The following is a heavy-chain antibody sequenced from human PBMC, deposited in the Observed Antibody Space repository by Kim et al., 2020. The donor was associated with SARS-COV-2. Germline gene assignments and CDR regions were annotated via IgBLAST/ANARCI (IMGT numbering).Heavy chain of an antibody. V-gene: IGHV4-38-2*02. CDR3: ARDAARRKHGERWDY. CDR1: GSSISSGYY. D-gene: IGHD3-10*01. Sequence: SETLSLTCTVSGSSISSGYYWGWIRQPPGKGLEWIGSIYHSGSTYYNPSLKSRVTISVDTSKNQFSLKLSSVTAADTAVYYCARDAARRKHGERWDYWGQGTLVTVSS. CDR2: IYHSGST. J-gene: IGHJ4*02.